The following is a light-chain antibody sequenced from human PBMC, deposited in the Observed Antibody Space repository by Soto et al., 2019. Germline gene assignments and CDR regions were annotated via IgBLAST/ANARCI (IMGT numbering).Light chain of an antibody. J-gene: IGKJ5*01. V-gene: IGKV3-11*01. CDR3: QQRSSWPPIT. CDR1: QSVSSY. CDR2: DAS. Sequence: EIVLTQSPGTLPLSPCERATLSFSASQSVSSYLAWYQQKPGQAPRLLIYDASNRATGIPARFSGSGSGTDFTLTISSLEPEDFAVYYCQQRSSWPPITFGQGTRLEIK.